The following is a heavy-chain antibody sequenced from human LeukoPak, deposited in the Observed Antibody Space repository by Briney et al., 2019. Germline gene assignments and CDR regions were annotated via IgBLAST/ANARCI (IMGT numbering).Heavy chain of an antibody. CDR1: GFTVSSDY. CDR2: IDVADNT. V-gene: IGHV3-53*01. Sequence: PGKSLRLSCAASGFTVSSDYLTWVRQAAGKGLEWVSSIDVADNTKYADSVKGRFTISRDNSRNTLFLYMNNLRADDTAVYYCARDASGSRPNYWGQGTLVTVSS. D-gene: IGHD3-10*01. J-gene: IGHJ4*02. CDR3: ARDASGSRPNY.